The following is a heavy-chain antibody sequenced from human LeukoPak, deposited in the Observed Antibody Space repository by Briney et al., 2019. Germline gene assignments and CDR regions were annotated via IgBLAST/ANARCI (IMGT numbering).Heavy chain of an antibody. CDR2: ISWNSGSI. Sequence: GGSLRLSCAASGFTFDDYAMHWVRQAPGKGLEWVSGISWNSGSIGYADSVKGRFTISSDNAKNSLYLQMNSLRAEDTALYYCAKGGIAAAGTTPPDYWGQGTLVTVSS. V-gene: IGHV3-9*01. D-gene: IGHD6-13*01. J-gene: IGHJ4*02. CDR3: AKGGIAAAGTTPPDY. CDR1: GFTFDDYA.